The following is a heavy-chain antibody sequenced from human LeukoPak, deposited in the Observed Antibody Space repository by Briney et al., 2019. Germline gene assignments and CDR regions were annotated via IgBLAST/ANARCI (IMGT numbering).Heavy chain of an antibody. D-gene: IGHD1-14*01. CDR1: GVTFNRYN. CDR2: ISSSTGSI. Sequence: GGSLRLSCAASGVTFNRYNMAWVRQAPGKGLEWVSYISSSTGSIHYADSVKGRFTISRDNAKNSLYLQLNSLRVEDTAVYYCARLHLTRLYFDFWGQGTLVTVSS. CDR3: ARLHLTRLYFDF. J-gene: IGHJ4*02. V-gene: IGHV3-48*01.